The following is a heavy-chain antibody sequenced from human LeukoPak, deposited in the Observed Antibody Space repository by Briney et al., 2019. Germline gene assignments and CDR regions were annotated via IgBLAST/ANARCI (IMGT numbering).Heavy chain of an antibody. Sequence: GGSLRLSCAASGFTFRNYAMAWVRQAPGKGLECVSGISRSGDSVRHADSVKGRFTISRDNSKNTLYLQMDNLRAEDTALYYCARDFWATNYYYGMDVWGPGTTVTVS. J-gene: IGHJ6*02. V-gene: IGHV3-23*01. CDR3: ARDFWATNYYYGMDV. CDR1: GFTFRNYA. D-gene: IGHD3-3*01. CDR2: ISRSGDSV.